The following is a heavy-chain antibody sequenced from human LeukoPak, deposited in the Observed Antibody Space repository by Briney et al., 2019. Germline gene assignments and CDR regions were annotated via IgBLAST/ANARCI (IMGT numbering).Heavy chain of an antibody. D-gene: IGHD2-15*01. J-gene: IGHJ3*02. CDR3: AKDRFGADDAFDT. V-gene: IGHV3-23*01. CDR2: ISGSGGST. CDR1: GFTFTSYA. Sequence: PGGSLRLSCAASGFTFTSYAMGWVRQGPGKGLEWVSAISGSGGSTYYADSVKGRFTISRDNSKNTVHLQMNSLRADDTAVYYCAKDRFGADDAFDTWGQGTMVTVSS.